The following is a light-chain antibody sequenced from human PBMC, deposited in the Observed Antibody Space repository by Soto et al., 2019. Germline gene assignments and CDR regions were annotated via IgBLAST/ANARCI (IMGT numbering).Light chain of an antibody. CDR1: QDIEDD. CDR3: QHYNNYSGA. Sequence: AIKMTQSPSALSASVGDTVTITCRASQDIEDDLGWYQQKPGKAPKLLIYDASSLESGVPSRVSGSGSGTEFSLSISSLQPDDFATYYCQHYNNYSGAFGQGTKVDIK. V-gene: IGKV1D-13*01. CDR2: DAS. J-gene: IGKJ1*01.